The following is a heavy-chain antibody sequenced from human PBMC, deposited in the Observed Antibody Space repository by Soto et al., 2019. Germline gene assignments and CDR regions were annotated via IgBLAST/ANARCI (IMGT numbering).Heavy chain of an antibody. D-gene: IGHD3-3*01. CDR2: ILPMLDIT. J-gene: IGHJ3*02. Sequence: QVQLVQSGAEVKKPGSSVKVSCKASGGTFSTHTVVWVRQAPGQGLEWVGRILPMLDITNSAQSLQGRVTMTADKSTNTAYLELTRLRSEDTAVYFCSLGTWSAETFDIWGRGTMVTVSS. CDR1: GGTFSTHT. CDR3: SLGTWSAETFDI. V-gene: IGHV1-69*02.